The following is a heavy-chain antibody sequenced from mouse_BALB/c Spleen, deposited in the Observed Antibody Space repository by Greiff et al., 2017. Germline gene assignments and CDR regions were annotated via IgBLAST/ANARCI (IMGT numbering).Heavy chain of an antibody. CDR3: TRRYYGSSHYWYFDV. Sequence: QVQLQQSGAELVKPGASVKLSCKASGYTFTSYYMYWVKQRPGQGLEWIGEINPSNGGTNFNEKFKSKATLTVDKSSSTAYMQLSSLTSEDSAVYYCTRRYYGSSHYWYFDVWGAGTTVTVSS. D-gene: IGHD1-1*01. CDR2: INPSNGGT. V-gene: IGHV1S81*02. J-gene: IGHJ1*01. CDR1: GYTFTSYY.